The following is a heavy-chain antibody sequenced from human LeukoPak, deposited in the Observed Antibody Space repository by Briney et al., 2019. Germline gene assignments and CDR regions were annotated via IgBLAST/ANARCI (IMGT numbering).Heavy chain of an antibody. J-gene: IGHJ4*02. CDR2: IWYDGRNR. Sequence: GGSLRLSCAASGFSFSSYGMHWVRQAPGKGLEWVAVIWYDGRNRAYADSVKGRFTISRDNSKNTLYVQMNSLRAEDTAVYYCAKGSTMYTAYYFDYWGQGTLVTVSS. V-gene: IGHV3-33*06. CDR1: GFSFSSYG. CDR3: AKGSTMYTAYYFDY. D-gene: IGHD3-10*02.